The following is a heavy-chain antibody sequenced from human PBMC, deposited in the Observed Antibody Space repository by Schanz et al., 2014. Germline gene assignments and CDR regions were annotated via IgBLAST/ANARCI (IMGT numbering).Heavy chain of an antibody. J-gene: IGHJ4*02. CDR2: ISGSGVST. D-gene: IGHD3-22*01. CDR1: GFTFSSYA. V-gene: IGHV3-23*04. CDR3: AKSYDTSGYSGFDY. Sequence: DVQLVDSGGGLVQPGGSLRLSCAASGFTFSSYAMSWVRQAPGKGLEWISAISGSGVSTHYADSVKGRFTISRDNSNNTLYLQMNSLRTEDTAVYFCAKSYDTSGYSGFDYWGQGTLVTVSS.